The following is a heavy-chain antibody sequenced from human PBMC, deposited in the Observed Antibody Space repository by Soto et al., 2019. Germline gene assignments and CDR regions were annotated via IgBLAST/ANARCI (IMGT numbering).Heavy chain of an antibody. CDR1: GGSISSGDYY. Sequence: SETLSLTCTVSGGSISSGDYYWSWIRQPPGKGLEWIGYIYYSGSTYYNPSLKSRVTISVDTSKNQFSLKLSSVTAADTAVYYCARESAMVPFDYWGQGTLVTVS. CDR2: IYYSGST. D-gene: IGHD5-18*01. J-gene: IGHJ4*02. CDR3: ARESAMVPFDY. V-gene: IGHV4-30-4*01.